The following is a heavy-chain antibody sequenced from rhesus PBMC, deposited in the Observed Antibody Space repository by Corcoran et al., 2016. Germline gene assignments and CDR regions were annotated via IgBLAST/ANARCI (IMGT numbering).Heavy chain of an antibody. V-gene: IGHV1S2*01. CDR1: GYTFTDYY. J-gene: IGHJ2*01. CDR3: ASSDWGDYADWYFDL. Sequence: QVQLVQSGAEVKKPGSSVKVSCKASGYTFTDYYMHWVRQAPRQGLEWMGWINPYQGNTKYAQKFQCRVTMTRDKSTSTAYMELSSLRSEDTAVYYCASSDWGDYADWYFDLWGPGTPITISS. D-gene: IGHD3-34*01. CDR2: INPYQGNT.